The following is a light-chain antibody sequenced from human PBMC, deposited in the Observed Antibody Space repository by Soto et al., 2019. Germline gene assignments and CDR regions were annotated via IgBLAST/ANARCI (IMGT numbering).Light chain of an antibody. V-gene: IGKV3-20*01. CDR3: QQCGSSPS. J-gene: IGKJ1*01. Sequence: PGERATLSCRASQSVSSIYLAWYQQKPGQAPRLLIYDTSSRATGIPDRFSGSGSGTDFTLAISRLEPEDFAVYYCQQCGSSPSFGQGTKVELK. CDR2: DTS. CDR1: QSVSSIY.